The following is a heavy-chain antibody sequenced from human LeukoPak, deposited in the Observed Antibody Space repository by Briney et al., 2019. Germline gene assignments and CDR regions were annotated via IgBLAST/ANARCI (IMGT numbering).Heavy chain of an antibody. V-gene: IGHV3-48*03. CDR2: ITSSGSTI. CDR3: ARDRAWELLFYDAFDI. D-gene: IGHD1-26*01. J-gene: IGHJ3*02. CDR1: GFTFSSYE. Sequence: GGSLRLSCAASGFTFSSYEMNWVRQAPGKGLEWVSYITSSGSTIHYADSVKGRFTISRDSSKNTLYLQMNSLRVDDTAVYYCARDRAWELLFYDAFDIWGQGTMVTVSS.